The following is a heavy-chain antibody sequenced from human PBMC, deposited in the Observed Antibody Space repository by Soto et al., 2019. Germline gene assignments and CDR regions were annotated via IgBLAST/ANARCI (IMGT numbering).Heavy chain of an antibody. Sequence: GGSLRLSCAASGFIFTSYSMVWVRQAPGKGLEWVSSISSRSDSIYYADSVKGRFTISRDNAQNSLYLQMNSLTSEDTAVYYCARDRSADRVVQYFQTWGPRTPVTVSS. CDR2: ISSRSDSI. CDR1: GFIFTSYS. V-gene: IGHV3-21*01. J-gene: IGHJ1*01. CDR3: ARDRSADRVVQYFQT. D-gene: IGHD6-19*01.